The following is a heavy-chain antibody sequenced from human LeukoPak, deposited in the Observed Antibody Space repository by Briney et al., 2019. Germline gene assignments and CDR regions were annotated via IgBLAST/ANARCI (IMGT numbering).Heavy chain of an antibody. CDR1: GGSISSGGYY. V-gene: IGHV4-31*03. CDR3: AREGSRSVSFDP. CDR2: ICYSGST. J-gene: IGHJ5*02. Sequence: TXSLTCTVSGGSISSGGYYWSWIRQHPGKGLEWIGYICYSGSTYYNPSLKSRVTISVDTSKNQFSLKLSSVTAADTAVYYCAREGSRSVSFDPWGQGTLVTVSS.